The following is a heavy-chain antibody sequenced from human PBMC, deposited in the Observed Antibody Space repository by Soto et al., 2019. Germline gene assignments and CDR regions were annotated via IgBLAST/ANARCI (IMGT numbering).Heavy chain of an antibody. V-gene: IGHV1-18*01. D-gene: IGHD2-15*01. Sequence: ASVKVSCKASGYTFTSYGISWVRQAPGQGLEWMGWISAYNGNTNYAQKLQGRVTMTTDTSTSTAYMELRSLRSDDTAVYFCASSGVDCSGGSCYEDKYYFDYWGQGTLVTSPQ. CDR2: ISAYNGNT. CDR3: ASSGVDCSGGSCYEDKYYFDY. J-gene: IGHJ4*02. CDR1: GYTFTSYG.